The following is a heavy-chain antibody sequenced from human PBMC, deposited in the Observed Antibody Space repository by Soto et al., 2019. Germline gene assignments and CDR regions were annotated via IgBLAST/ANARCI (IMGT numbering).Heavy chain of an antibody. Sequence: SETLSLTCTVSGGSISSSSYYWGWIRQPPGKGLEWIGEINHSGSTNYNPSLKSRVTISVDTSKNQFSLKLSSVTAADTAVYYCARSPRRRYYDPGYYFDYWGQGTLVTVSS. V-gene: IGHV4-39*07. CDR3: ARSPRRRYYDPGYYFDY. CDR2: INHSGST. J-gene: IGHJ4*02. D-gene: IGHD3-3*01. CDR1: GGSISSSSYY.